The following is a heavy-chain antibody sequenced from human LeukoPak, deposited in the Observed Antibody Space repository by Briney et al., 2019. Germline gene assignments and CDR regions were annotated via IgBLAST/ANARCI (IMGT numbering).Heavy chain of an antibody. J-gene: IGHJ4*02. CDR3: AREAVRVTLDY. CDR2: INHSGST. D-gene: IGHD3-10*01. V-gene: IGHV4-34*01. CDR1: GGSFSGYY. Sequence: SETLSLTCAVYGGSFSGYYWSWIRQPPGKGLEWIGEINHSGSTNYNPSLKSRVTISVDTSKNQFSLKLSSVTAADTAVYYCAREAVRVTLDYWGQGTLVTVSS.